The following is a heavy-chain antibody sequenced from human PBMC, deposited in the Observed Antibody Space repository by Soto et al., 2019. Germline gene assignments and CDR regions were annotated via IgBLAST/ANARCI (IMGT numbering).Heavy chain of an antibody. CDR1: GYSLTNYW. CDR3: ARQMAEGRDYYDSSGYYYMPDY. Sequence: PGESLKISCKGSGYSLTNYWISWVRQMPGKGLEWMGRIDPSDSYTNYSPSFQGHVTISADKSISTAYLQWSSLKASDTAMYYCARQMAEGRDYYDSSGYYYMPDYWGQGTLVTVSS. J-gene: IGHJ4*02. V-gene: IGHV5-10-1*01. D-gene: IGHD3-22*01. CDR2: IDPSDSYT.